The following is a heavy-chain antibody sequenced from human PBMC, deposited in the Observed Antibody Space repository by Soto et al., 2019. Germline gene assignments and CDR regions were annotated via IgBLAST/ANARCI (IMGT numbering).Heavy chain of an antibody. Sequence: PSETLSLTCTVSGGSISSSSYFWGWIRQPPGKGLEWIGSIYYGGSTYYNPSLKSRVTISVDTSKNQFSLKLSSVTAADTAVYYCARQDCISTSCYVGWFDPWGQGTLVTVSS. D-gene: IGHD2-2*01. CDR1: GGSISSSSYF. J-gene: IGHJ5*02. CDR2: IYYGGST. CDR3: ARQDCISTSCYVGWFDP. V-gene: IGHV4-39*01.